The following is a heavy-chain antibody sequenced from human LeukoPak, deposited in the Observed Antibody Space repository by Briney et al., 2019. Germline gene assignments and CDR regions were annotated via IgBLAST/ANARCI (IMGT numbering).Heavy chain of an antibody. CDR2: IYSGGST. Sequence: GGSLRLSCAASGFTVSSNYMSWVRQAPGKGLEWASVIYSGGSTYYADSVKGRFTISRDNSKNTLYLQMNSLRAEDTAVYYCAREVGAPPYYFDYWGQGALVTVSS. CDR3: AREVGAPPYYFDY. V-gene: IGHV3-53*01. D-gene: IGHD1-26*01. J-gene: IGHJ4*02. CDR1: GFTVSSNY.